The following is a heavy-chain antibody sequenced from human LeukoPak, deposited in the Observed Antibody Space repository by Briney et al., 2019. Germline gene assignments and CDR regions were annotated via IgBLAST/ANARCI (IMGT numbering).Heavy chain of an antibody. CDR1: GYTFTGYY. CDR3: ASSIVYCSSTSCYFN. V-gene: IGHV1-2*02. Sequence: ASLKVSCRASGYTFTGYYIHWVRQAPGQGLEWMGWIDPNSGGTNYAQKFHGRVTMTRDTSISTAYVELSRLRSDDTAVYYCASSIVYCSSTSCYFNWGQGTLVTVSS. D-gene: IGHD2-2*01. CDR2: IDPNSGGT. J-gene: IGHJ4*02.